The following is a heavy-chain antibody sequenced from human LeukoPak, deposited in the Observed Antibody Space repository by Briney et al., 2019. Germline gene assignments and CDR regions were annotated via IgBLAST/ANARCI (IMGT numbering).Heavy chain of an antibody. D-gene: IGHD2-2*01. CDR3: VRCLQLLMYGMDV. Sequence: PGGALRLSCAASGFTFSSCAMHWVRQAPGKGLEGVAGISYEESNKYYADSVQGRFTIYRDNSKNTLYLQMNSLRAEDTAVYYCVRCLQLLMYGMDVWGQGTTVTVSS. CDR1: GFTFSSCA. J-gene: IGHJ6*01. CDR2: ISYEESNK. V-gene: IGHV3-30-3*01.